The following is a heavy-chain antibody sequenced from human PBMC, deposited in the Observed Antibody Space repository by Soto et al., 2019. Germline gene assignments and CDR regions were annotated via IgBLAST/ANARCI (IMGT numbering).Heavy chain of an antibody. CDR2: INAGNGNT. J-gene: IGHJ6*02. Sequence: ASVKVSCKASGYTFTSYAMHWVRQAPGQRLEWMGWINAGNGNTKYSQKFQGRVTITRDTSASTAYMELSSLRSEDTAVYYCARVVPAAIDYYYYGMDVWGQGTTVTV. CDR1: GYTFTSYA. D-gene: IGHD2-2*02. CDR3: ARVVPAAIDYYYYGMDV. V-gene: IGHV1-3*01.